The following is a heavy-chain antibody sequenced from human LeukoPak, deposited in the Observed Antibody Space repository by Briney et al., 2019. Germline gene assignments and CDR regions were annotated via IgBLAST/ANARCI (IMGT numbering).Heavy chain of an antibody. D-gene: IGHD3-22*01. CDR1: GFTFSSYA. CDR2: ISGSGGST. Sequence: GGSLRLSCAASGFTFSSYAMSWVRQAPGKGLEWVSAISGSGGSTYYADSVKGRFTISRDNSKNTLYLQMNSLRAEDTAVYYCAKDRHHYYYDSSGYHYWGQGTLVTVSS. CDR3: AKDRHHYYYDSSGYHY. V-gene: IGHV3-23*01. J-gene: IGHJ4*02.